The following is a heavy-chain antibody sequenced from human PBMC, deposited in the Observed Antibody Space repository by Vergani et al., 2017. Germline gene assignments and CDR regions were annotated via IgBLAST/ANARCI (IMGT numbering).Heavy chain of an antibody. CDR2: ISGSVGST. V-gene: IGHV3-23*01. D-gene: IGHD6-6*01. Sequence: EVQLLESGGGLVQPGGSLRLSCAASGFPFSSYAMSWVRQAPGKGLEWVSAISGSVGSTYYADSVKGRFTISRDNSKNTLYLQMNSLRAEDTAVYYCAKDPPSSIAARRPVVVGYWGQGTLVTVSS. CDR1: GFPFSSYA. J-gene: IGHJ4*02. CDR3: AKDPPSSIAARRPVVVGY.